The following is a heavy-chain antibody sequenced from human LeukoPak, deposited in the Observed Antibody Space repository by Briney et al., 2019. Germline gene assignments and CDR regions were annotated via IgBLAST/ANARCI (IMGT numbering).Heavy chain of an antibody. CDR1: GFTFGDDG. V-gene: IGHV3-23*05. CDR2: LYTSGNT. CDR3: AKKAVALDY. Sequence: TGGSLRLSCTASGFTFGDDGMSWFRQAPGKGLEWVSVLYTSGNTDYADSVKGRFTISRDNSKNTLYLQMNSLRAEDTALYYCAKKAVALDYWGQGTLVTVSS. D-gene: IGHD6-19*01. J-gene: IGHJ4*02.